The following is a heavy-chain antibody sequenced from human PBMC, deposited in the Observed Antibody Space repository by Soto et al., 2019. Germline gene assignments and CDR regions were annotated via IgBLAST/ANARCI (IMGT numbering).Heavy chain of an antibody. V-gene: IGHV1-69*06. J-gene: IGHJ4*02. CDR1: GGTFSSYA. CDR2: IIPIFGTA. D-gene: IGHD4-4*01. Sequence: SVEVSCKACGGTFSSYAISWVRQAPGQGLEWMGGIIPIFGTANYAQKFQGRVTITADKSTSTAYMELSSLRSEDTAVYYCARDLTTVTNGGFDYWGQGTLVTVSS. CDR3: ARDLTTVTNGGFDY.